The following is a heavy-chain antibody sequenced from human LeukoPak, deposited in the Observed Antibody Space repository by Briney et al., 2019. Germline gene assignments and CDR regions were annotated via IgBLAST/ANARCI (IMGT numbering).Heavy chain of an antibody. Sequence: SETRSLTCTVSGGSISSYYWSWIRQPPGKGLEWIGYIYYSGSTNYNPSLKSRVTISVDTSKNQFSLKLSSVTAADTAVYYCAGPGRNGYPHWGQGTLVTVSS. J-gene: IGHJ4*02. CDR3: AGPGRNGYPH. V-gene: IGHV4-59*01. CDR2: IYYSGST. CDR1: GGSISSYY. D-gene: IGHD5-18*01.